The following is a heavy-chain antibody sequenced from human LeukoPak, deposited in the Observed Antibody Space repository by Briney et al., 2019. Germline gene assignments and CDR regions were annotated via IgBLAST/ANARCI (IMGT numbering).Heavy chain of an antibody. CDR2: IYTSGST. CDR1: GGSISNNF. D-gene: IGHD2-2*01. J-gene: IGHJ4*02. Sequence: SETLSLTCTVSGGSISNNFWVWIRQPAGKGLEWIGRIYTSGSTICNPSLKSRVTMSVDTSKNQFSLNLSSVTAADTAVYYCARDKPGDHVERPADRFDYWGQGTLVTVSS. CDR3: ARDKPGDHVERPADRFDY. V-gene: IGHV4-4*07.